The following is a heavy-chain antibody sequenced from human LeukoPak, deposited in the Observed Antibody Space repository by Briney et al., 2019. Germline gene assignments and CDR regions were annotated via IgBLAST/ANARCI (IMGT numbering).Heavy chain of an antibody. CDR1: EFSVGSNY. D-gene: IGHD1-26*01. Sequence: GGSLRLSCAASEFSVGSNYMNWVRQAPGKGLEWVSVIYSGGSTYYADSVKGRFTISRDNSKNTLYLQMNSLRAEDTAVYYCAKVAEVGATGYYYYMDVWGKGTTVTISS. CDR2: IYSGGST. V-gene: IGHV3-66*01. J-gene: IGHJ6*03. CDR3: AKVAEVGATGYYYYMDV.